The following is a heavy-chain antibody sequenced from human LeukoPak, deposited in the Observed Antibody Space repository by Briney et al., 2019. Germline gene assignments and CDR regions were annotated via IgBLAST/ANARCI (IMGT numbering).Heavy chain of an antibody. V-gene: IGHV5-51*01. D-gene: IGHD3-16*01. CDR1: GYTFNNFW. CDR2: IYPGDSDT. Sequence: GESLKISCQASGYTFNNFWVGWVRQMPGKGLEWMGIIYPGDSDTRYSPSFQGQVTISADKSITTPYLQWGSLKASDTAIYYCARHSDCRTSKCSGGNFYYMDVWGKGTTVTVSS. J-gene: IGHJ6*03. CDR3: ARHSDCRTSKCSGGNFYYMDV.